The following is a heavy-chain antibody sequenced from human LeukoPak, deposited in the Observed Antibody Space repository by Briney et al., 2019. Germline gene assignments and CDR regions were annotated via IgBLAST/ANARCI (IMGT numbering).Heavy chain of an antibody. D-gene: IGHD3-22*01. CDR3: ARAREYYHDSSGYYSYNWFDP. CDR1: GGTGSSYA. J-gene: IGHJ5*02. V-gene: IGHV1-69*01. CDR2: SIPIFGTA. Sequence: SVKVSCKASGGTGSSYASSWVRQAPGQGLEWGGGSIPIFGTANYAQKFQGRVTITADESTSTAYMELSSLSSEDTAVYSCARAREYYHDSSGYYSYNWFDPWGQGTLVTVSS.